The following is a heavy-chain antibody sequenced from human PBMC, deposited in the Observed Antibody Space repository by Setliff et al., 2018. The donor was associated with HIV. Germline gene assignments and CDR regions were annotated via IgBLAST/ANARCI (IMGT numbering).Heavy chain of an antibody. CDR2: IKQDGSEK. J-gene: IGHJ4*02. Sequence: GGSLRLSCAASGFSFSSYWMSWVRQAPGKGLEWVANIKQDGSEKYYVDSVRGRFTISRDNAKNSLYLQMNSLRAEDTAVYYCARVRLYNSALDYWGQGTLVTVSS. D-gene: IGHD3-22*01. V-gene: IGHV3-7*01. CDR1: GFSFSSYW. CDR3: ARVRLYNSALDY.